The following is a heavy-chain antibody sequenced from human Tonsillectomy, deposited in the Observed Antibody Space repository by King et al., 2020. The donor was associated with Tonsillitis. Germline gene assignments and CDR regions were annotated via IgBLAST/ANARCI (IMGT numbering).Heavy chain of an antibody. J-gene: IGHJ6*02. CDR2: ISYDGSNK. CDR1: GFTFSIYS. CDR3: ARGGYYDILTVSPHYYYYYGMDV. D-gene: IGHD3-9*01. Sequence: VQLVESGGGVVQPGRSLRLSCAASGFTFSIYSMHWVRQAPGKGLEWVAVISYDGSNKYYADSVKGRFTISRDSSKNTLYLQMNSLRAEDTAVYYCARGGYYDILTVSPHYYYYYGMDVWGQGTTVTVSS. V-gene: IGHV3-30*04.